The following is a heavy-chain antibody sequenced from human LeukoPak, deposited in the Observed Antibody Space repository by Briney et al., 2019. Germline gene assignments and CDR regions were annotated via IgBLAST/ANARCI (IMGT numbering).Heavy chain of an antibody. J-gene: IGHJ5*02. D-gene: IGHD4-17*01. Sequence: ASVKVSCKASGYTFTGYYMHWVRQAPGQGLAWMGWINPNSGGTNYAQKFQGRVTMTRDTSISTAYMELSRLRSDDTAVYYCARIMTTVTRGWFDPWGQGTLVTVSS. CDR3: ARIMTTVTRGWFDP. CDR2: INPNSGGT. V-gene: IGHV1-2*02. CDR1: GYTFTGYY.